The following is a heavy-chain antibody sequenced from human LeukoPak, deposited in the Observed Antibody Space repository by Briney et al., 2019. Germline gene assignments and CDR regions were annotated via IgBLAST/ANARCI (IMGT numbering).Heavy chain of an antibody. Sequence: YXXSXYQXXWLRQAPGQGLEWMGRMNPSSGVTNYAQKFQGRVTMTRDTSINTAYLDLSALKSDDTAVYYCASRAASVTLGYWGQGTLVTVSS. D-gene: IGHD2-15*01. CDR3: ASRAASVTLGY. J-gene: IGHJ4*02. CDR2: MNPSSGVT. V-gene: IGHV1-2*06. CDR1: YXXSXYQ.